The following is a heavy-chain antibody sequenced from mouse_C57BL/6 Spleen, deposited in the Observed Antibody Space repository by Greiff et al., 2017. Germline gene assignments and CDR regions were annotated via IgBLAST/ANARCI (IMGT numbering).Heavy chain of an antibody. CDR3: TRDYYGSPYAMDY. Sequence: EVMLVESGEGLVKPGGSLKLSCAASGFTFSSYAMSWVRQTPEKRLEWVAYISSGGDYIYYADTVKGRFTISRDNARNTLYLQMSSLKSEDTAMYYCTRDYYGSPYAMDYWGQGTSVTVSS. CDR2: ISSGGDYI. CDR1: GFTFSSYA. J-gene: IGHJ4*01. V-gene: IGHV5-9-1*02. D-gene: IGHD1-1*01.